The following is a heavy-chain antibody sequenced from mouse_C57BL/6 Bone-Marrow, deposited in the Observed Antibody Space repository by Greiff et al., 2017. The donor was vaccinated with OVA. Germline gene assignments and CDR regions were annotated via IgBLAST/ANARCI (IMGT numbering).Heavy chain of an antibody. D-gene: IGHD1-1*01. Sequence: QVQLQQPGAELVKPGASVKLSCKASGYTFTSYWMHWVKQRPGRGLEWIGRIDPNSGGTKYNEQFKSKATLTVDKPSSTAYMQLSSLPSEDSAVYDCAREFTTVEARSYWGQGTTLTVSS. V-gene: IGHV1-72*01. CDR3: AREFTTVEARSY. J-gene: IGHJ2*01. CDR2: IDPNSGGT. CDR1: GYTFTSYW.